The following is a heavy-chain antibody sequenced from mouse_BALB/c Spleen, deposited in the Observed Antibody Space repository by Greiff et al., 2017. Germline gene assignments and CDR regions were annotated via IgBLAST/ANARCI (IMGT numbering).Heavy chain of an antibody. D-gene: IGHD2-4*01. CDR2: IYPGGGYT. Sequence: VKLMESGAELVRPGTSVKISCKASGYTFTNYWLGWVKQRPGHGLEWIGDIYPGGGYTNYNEKFKGKATLTADTSSSTAYMQLSSLTSEDSAVYFCARDPYDYPAWFAYWGQGTLVTVSA. CDR3: ARDPYDYPAWFAY. J-gene: IGHJ3*01. V-gene: IGHV1-63*02. CDR1: GYTFTNYW.